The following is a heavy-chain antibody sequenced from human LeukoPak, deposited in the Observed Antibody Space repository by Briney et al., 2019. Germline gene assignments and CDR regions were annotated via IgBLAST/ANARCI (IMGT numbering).Heavy chain of an antibody. V-gene: IGHV3-23*01. Sequence: GGSLRLSCAASGFAFSTYAMSWVRQAPGKGLEWVSGLSGSGSSAYYADSVKGRFTISRDNSKNTLYLQMNSLRPEDTAVYYCAKGLTNLGDDWGQGTLVTVSS. CDR2: LSGSGSSA. J-gene: IGHJ4*02. CDR1: GFAFSTYA. CDR3: AKGLTNLGDD. D-gene: IGHD3-9*01.